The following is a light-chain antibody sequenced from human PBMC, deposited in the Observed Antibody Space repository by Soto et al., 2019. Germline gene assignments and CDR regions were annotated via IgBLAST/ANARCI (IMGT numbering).Light chain of an antibody. CDR1: QDISNW. V-gene: IGKV1D-16*01. Sequence: IQMTQSPSSLSAFVGDRVTITCRASQDISNWLAWYQHKPGNAPQSLIHVASSLQRGVPSRFSGSGSGTDFTLTINDPQPEDSASYYCQPYNTFPFTFGGGTKVEI. J-gene: IGKJ4*01. CDR2: VAS. CDR3: QPYNTFPFT.